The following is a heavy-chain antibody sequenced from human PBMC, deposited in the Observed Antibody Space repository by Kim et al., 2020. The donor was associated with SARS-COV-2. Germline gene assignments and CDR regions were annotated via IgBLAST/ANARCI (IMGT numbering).Heavy chain of an antibody. CDR3: AKGGEVVIMYYFDY. V-gene: IGHV3-23*01. CDR1: GFTFSNYA. CDR2: ISVSGGIR. D-gene: IGHD3-22*01. Sequence: GGSLRLSCTVSGFTFSNYAMNWVRQAPGKGLEWVSGISVSGGIRYYADSVKGRFTISRDNSKNTLYLQMNSLRAEDTAVYYCAKGGEVVIMYYFDYWGQGTLVTVSS. J-gene: IGHJ4*02.